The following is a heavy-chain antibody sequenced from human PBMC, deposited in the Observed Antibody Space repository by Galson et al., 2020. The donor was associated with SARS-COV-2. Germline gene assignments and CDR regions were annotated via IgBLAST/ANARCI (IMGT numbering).Heavy chain of an antibody. CDR1: GYTFTGYY. CDR3: ARETIVGAGRGAFDI. J-gene: IGHJ3*02. Sequence: ASVQVSCKASGYTFTGYYMHWVRQAPGQGLEWMGWINPNSGGTNYAQKFQGRVTMTRDTSISTAYMELSRLRSDDTAVYYCARETIVGAGRGAFDIWGQGTMVTVSS. V-gene: IGHV1-2*02. D-gene: IGHD1-26*01. CDR2: INPNSGGT.